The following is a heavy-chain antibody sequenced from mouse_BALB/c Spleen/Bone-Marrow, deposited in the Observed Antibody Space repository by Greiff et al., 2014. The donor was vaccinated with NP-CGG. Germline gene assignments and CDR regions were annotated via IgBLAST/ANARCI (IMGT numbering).Heavy chain of an antibody. V-gene: IGHV5-17*02. CDR2: ISSGSSPI. D-gene: IGHD4-1*01. J-gene: IGHJ2*01. CDR3: TRGGNWEDFDH. Sequence: EVKLMESGGGLVQPGGSRKLSCAASGFTFSSFGMHWVRQAPEKGLEWVAYISSGSSPIFYADTVKGRFTISRDNPKNTLFLQMTSLRSEDTAIYYCTRGGNWEDFDHWGQGTTLTVSS. CDR1: GFTFSSFG.